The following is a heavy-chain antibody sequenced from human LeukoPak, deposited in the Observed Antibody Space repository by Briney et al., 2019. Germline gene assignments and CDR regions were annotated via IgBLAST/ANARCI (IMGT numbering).Heavy chain of an antibody. D-gene: IGHD3-3*01. V-gene: IGHV4-59*01. J-gene: IGHJ4*02. CDR1: GDSISNYY. CDR3: ARGVKSTYYDFWSVPSLDY. Sequence: PSETLSLTCTVSGDSISNYYWSWIRQPPGKGLEWIGYIFYTGNTNYNPSLKSRVTISLDKAKNQFSLKVNSVTAADTAVYYCARGVKSTYYDFWSVPSLDYWGQGTLVTVSS. CDR2: IFYTGNT.